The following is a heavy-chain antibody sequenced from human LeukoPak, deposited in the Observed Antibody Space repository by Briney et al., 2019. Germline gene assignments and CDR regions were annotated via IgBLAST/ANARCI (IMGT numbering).Heavy chain of an antibody. CDR1: GFTVSSNY. J-gene: IGHJ6*02. CDR2: IYSGGST. CDR3: ARMGYQLPYYYYYGMDV. V-gene: IGHV3-53*01. Sequence: GVSLRLSCAASGFTVSSNYMSWVRQAPGKGLEWVSVIYSGGSTYYADSVKGRFTISRDNSKNTLYLQMNSLRAEDTAVYYCARMGYQLPYYYYYGMDVWGQGTTVTVSS. D-gene: IGHD2-2*01.